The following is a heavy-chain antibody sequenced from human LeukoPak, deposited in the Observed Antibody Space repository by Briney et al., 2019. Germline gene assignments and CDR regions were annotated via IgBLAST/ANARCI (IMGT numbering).Heavy chain of an antibody. CDR2: INPNSGAT. Sequence: ASVKVSCKASGYIFTDYYMHWVRQAPGQGLEWMGWINPNSGATNYVQKFQGRVTITRDTSISTAYMELSRLRSDDTAVYYCARENHGSFDYWGQGSLVTVSS. J-gene: IGHJ4*02. D-gene: IGHD1-14*01. CDR3: ARENHGSFDY. CDR1: GYIFTDYY. V-gene: IGHV1-2*02.